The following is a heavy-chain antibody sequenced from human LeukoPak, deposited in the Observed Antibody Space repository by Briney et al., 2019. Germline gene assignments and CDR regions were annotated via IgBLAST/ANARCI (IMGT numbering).Heavy chain of an antibody. D-gene: IGHD3-3*01. J-gene: IGHJ4*02. Sequence: GGSLRLSCAASGFTFSGSAMHWVRPASGKGLEWVGRIRSKANSYATAYAASVKGRFTISRDDSKNTAYLQMNSLKTKDTAVYYCTRAPDFWSGYYCDYWGQGTLVTVSS. CDR3: TRAPDFWSGYYCDY. V-gene: IGHV3-73*01. CDR1: GFTFSGSA. CDR2: IRSKANSYAT.